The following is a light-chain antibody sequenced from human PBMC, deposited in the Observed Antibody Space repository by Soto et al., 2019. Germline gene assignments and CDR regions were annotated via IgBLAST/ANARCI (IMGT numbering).Light chain of an antibody. J-gene: IGKJ5*01. V-gene: IGKV1-39*01. Sequence: DIQMTQSPSSLSASVGDRVTITCRASQTINIHLNWYQQKSGKAPKFLIHAASNLQSGVPSRFSGSGSGTEFTLTINSLQPEDFATYYCQQSYSVPITFGQGTRLE. CDR3: QQSYSVPIT. CDR2: AAS. CDR1: QTINIH.